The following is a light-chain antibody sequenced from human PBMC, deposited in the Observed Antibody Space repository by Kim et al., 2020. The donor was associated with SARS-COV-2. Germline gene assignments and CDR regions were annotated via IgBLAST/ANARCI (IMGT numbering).Light chain of an antibody. CDR3: MLYMGNGISV. Sequence: GGMDTPACGLLSGHVSPRHYPSWSQQTPGQVPRTLMYSTDTRSSGVPHRFSGAIVGNKAALTITGAQAEDESDYYCMLYMGNGISVFGGGTQLTVL. CDR2: STD. V-gene: IGLV8-61*01. J-gene: IGLJ3*02. CDR1: SGHVSPRHY.